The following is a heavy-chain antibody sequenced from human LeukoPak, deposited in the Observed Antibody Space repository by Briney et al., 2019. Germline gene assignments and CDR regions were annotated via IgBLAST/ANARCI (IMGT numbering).Heavy chain of an antibody. CDR1: GGSISSGGYY. D-gene: IGHD1-26*01. CDR2: INHSGST. Sequence: SQTLSLTCTVSGGSISSGGYYWSWIRQPPGKGLEWIGEINHSGSTNYNPSLKSRVTISVDTSKNQFSLKLSSVTAADTAVYYCARSLSGIVGATPVDYWGQGTLVTVSS. CDR3: ARSLSGIVGATPVDY. V-gene: IGHV4-30-2*01. J-gene: IGHJ4*02.